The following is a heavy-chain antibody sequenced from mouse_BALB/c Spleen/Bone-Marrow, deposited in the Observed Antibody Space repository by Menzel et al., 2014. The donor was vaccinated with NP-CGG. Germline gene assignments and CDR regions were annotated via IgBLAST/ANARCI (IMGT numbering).Heavy chain of an antibody. CDR2: INPSNGRT. Sequence: VQLQQSGAELVKPGASVKLSCKASGYTFTSYWMHWVKQRPGQGLEWIGEINPSNGRTNYNEKFKSKATLTVDNSSSTAYMQLSSLTSEDSAVYYCVRDYDYWYFDDWGAGTTVTVSS. CDR3: VRDYDYWYFDD. D-gene: IGHD2-4*01. V-gene: IGHV1S81*02. CDR1: GYTFTSYW. J-gene: IGHJ1*01.